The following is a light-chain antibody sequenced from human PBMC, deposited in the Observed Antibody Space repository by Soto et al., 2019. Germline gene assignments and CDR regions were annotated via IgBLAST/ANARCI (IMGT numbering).Light chain of an antibody. CDR2: ENN. CDR1: SSNIGNNY. CDR3: GTWDSSLSACV. Sequence: QSVLTQPPSVSAAPGQKVTISCSGSSSNIGNNYVSWYQQLPGTAPKLLIYENNKRPSGIPDRFSGCKSGTSATLGITGVQTGDEADYYCGTWDSSLSACVFGGGTKLTVL. V-gene: IGLV1-51*02. J-gene: IGLJ3*02.